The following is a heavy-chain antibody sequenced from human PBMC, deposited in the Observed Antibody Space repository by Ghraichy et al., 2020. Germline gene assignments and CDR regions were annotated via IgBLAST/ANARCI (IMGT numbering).Heavy chain of an antibody. V-gene: IGHV4-39*01. D-gene: IGHD5-12*01. Sequence: SETLSLTCTVSDGSISSGNYYWGWIRQPPGKGLEWIGSIYYSGSTYYNPSLKSRVTISVDTSKNQFSLKLTSVTAADTAVYYCAGNDQRGGTYGGYGASFDYWGQGTLVTVSS. J-gene: IGHJ4*02. CDR2: IYYSGST. CDR1: DGSISSGNYY. CDR3: AGNDQRGGTYGGYGASFDY.